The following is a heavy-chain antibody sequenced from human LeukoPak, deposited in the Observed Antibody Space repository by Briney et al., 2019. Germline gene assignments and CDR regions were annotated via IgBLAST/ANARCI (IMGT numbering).Heavy chain of an antibody. D-gene: IGHD5-12*01. Sequence: WASVKVSCKASGYTFTSYGISWVRQAPGQGLEWMGWISAYNGNTNYAQKLQGRVTMTTDTSTSTAYMELRSLRSEDTAVYYYARNSGYDDELVDFDYWGQGTLVTVSS. CDR1: GYTFTSYG. J-gene: IGHJ4*02. CDR3: ARNSGYDDELVDFDY. CDR2: ISAYNGNT. V-gene: IGHV1-18*01.